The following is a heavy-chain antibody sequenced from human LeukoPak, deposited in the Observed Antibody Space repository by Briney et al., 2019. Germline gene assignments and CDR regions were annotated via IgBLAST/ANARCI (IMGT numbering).Heavy chain of an antibody. Sequence: GESLKISCKGSGYSFTTYWIGWVRQLPGKGLEWMGIIYPGDSDTRYSSSFQGQVTISADKSISTAYLQWSSLKASDTAMYYCARPSGSYYDNAFDIWGQGTMVTVSS. CDR2: IYPGDSDT. J-gene: IGHJ3*02. V-gene: IGHV5-51*01. CDR1: GYSFTTYW. D-gene: IGHD1-26*01. CDR3: ARPSGSYYDNAFDI.